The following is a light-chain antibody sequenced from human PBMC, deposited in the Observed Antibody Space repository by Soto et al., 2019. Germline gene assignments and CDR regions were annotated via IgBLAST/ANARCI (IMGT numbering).Light chain of an antibody. CDR2: GAS. J-gene: IGKJ1*01. CDR3: QQYSSSPWT. V-gene: IGKV3-20*01. CDR1: QSVTSSY. Sequence: EIVLTQSPGTLSLSPGERATVSCRASQSVTSSYLAWYQLKPGQAPRLVIYGASSRATGIPDRFSGSGSGTDFTLTISRLEPEDFAVYSCQQYSSSPWTFGQGTKVEIK.